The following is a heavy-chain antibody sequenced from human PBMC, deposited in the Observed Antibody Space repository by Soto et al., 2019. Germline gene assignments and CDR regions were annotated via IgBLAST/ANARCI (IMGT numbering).Heavy chain of an antibody. D-gene: IGHD1-26*01. CDR1: GYTFTGYY. J-gene: IGHJ4*02. CDR2: INGGNGNT. V-gene: IGHV1-2*02. CDR3: ARDDSGFSGSHYIDYFNY. Sequence: ASVKVSCKASGYTFTGYYMHWVRQAPGQGLEWMGWINGGNGNTYYAEHFQGRVTLTRDTSAGTVYMQLSSLTSEDTAVYYCARDDSGFSGSHYIDYFNYWGQGALVTVSS.